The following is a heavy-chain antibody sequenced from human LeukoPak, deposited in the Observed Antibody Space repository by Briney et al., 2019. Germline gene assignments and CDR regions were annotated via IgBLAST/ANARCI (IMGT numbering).Heavy chain of an antibody. V-gene: IGHV1-69*05. CDR1: GYTSGYTFANYG. CDR2: IIPIFGTA. D-gene: IGHD2-2*01. Sequence: SVKVSCKASGYTSGYTFANYGISWVRQAPGQGLEWMGGIIPIFGTANYAQKFQGRVTITTDESTSTAYMELSSLRSEDTAVYYCARDHYQSLGGVVPAAKYYNDAFDIWGQGTMVTVSS. CDR3: ARDHYQSLGGVVPAAKYYNDAFDI. J-gene: IGHJ3*02.